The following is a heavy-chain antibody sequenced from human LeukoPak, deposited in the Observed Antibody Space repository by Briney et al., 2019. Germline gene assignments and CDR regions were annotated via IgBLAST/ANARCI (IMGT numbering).Heavy chain of an antibody. Sequence: PGGSLRLSCVVSGFNFDNFAMHWVRQPLGKGLEWVAVISHDGRTKCYADSMKGRITISRDNSKNTLFLQMNNLRSEDTAVYFCARPSPPGDGYNPPDHWGQGTLVTVSS. CDR1: GFNFDNFA. J-gene: IGHJ4*02. V-gene: IGHV3-30*04. CDR2: ISHDGRTK. D-gene: IGHD5-24*01. CDR3: ARPSPPGDGYNPPDH.